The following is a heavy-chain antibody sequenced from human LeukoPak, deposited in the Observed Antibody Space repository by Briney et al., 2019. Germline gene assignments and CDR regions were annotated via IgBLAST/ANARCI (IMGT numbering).Heavy chain of an antibody. Sequence: SETLSLTCAVYGGSFSGYYWSWIRQPPGKGLEWIGEINHSGSTNYNPSLKSRVTISVDTSKNQFSLKLSSVTAADTAVYYCARAMYGDYNYWGQGTLVTVSS. V-gene: IGHV4-34*01. CDR3: ARAMYGDYNY. D-gene: IGHD4-17*01. J-gene: IGHJ4*02. CDR2: INHSGST. CDR1: GGSFSGYY.